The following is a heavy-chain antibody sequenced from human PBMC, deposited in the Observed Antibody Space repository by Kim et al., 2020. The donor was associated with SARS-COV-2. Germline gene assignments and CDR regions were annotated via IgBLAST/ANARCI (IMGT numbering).Heavy chain of an antibody. CDR1: GFTFGDYA. V-gene: IGHV3-9*01. CDR3: AKDSAVAGNSYYYYGMDV. Sequence: GGSLRLSCAASGFTFGDYAMHWVRQAPGKGLEWVSGISWNSGSIGYADSVKGRFTISRDNAKNSLYLQMNSLRAEDTALYYCAKDSAVAGNSYYYYGMDVWGQGTTVTVSS. CDR2: ISWNSGSI. J-gene: IGHJ6*02. D-gene: IGHD6-19*01.